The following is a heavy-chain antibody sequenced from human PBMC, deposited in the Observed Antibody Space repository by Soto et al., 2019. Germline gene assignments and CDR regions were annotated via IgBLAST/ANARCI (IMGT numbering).Heavy chain of an antibody. J-gene: IGHJ6*02. CDR3: AKDRASFTITYGMGV. CDR2: VSANGLNT. Sequence: PGGSLRLSCVASGFIVSTTYMAWVRQAPGKGLEWVSGVSANGLNTDYADTVKGRFYISRDNSKNTVYLQMNSLRAEDTAVYYCAKDRASFTITYGMGVWGQGTTVTVSS. CDR1: GFIVSTTY. V-gene: IGHV3-23*01. D-gene: IGHD5-12*01.